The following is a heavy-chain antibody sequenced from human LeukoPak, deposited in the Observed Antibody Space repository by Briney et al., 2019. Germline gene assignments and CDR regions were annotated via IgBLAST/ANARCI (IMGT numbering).Heavy chain of an antibody. D-gene: IGHD3-10*01. CDR1: GGTFSSYA. CDR2: IIPIFGIA. V-gene: IGHV1-69*04. CDR3: ASPSFGNYGMDV. Sequence: SVKVSCKASGGTFSSYAISWVRQAPGQGLEWMGRIIPIFGIANYAQKFQGRVTITADKSTSTAYMELSSLRSEDTAVYYCASPSFGNYGMDVWGQETTVTVSS. J-gene: IGHJ6*02.